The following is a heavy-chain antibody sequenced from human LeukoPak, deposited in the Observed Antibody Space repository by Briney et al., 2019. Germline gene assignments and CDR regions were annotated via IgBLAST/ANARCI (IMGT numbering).Heavy chain of an antibody. CDR3: ARSYDILTGYRTYYYMDV. CDR1: GGTFSSYA. V-gene: IGHV1-69*01. D-gene: IGHD3-9*01. CDR2: IIPIFGTA. Sequence: GSSVKVSCKASGGTFSSYAISWVRQAPGQGLEWMGGIIPIFGTANCAQKFQGRVTITADESTSTAYMELSSLRSEDTAVYYCARSYDILTGYRTYYYMDVWGKGTTVTVSS. J-gene: IGHJ6*03.